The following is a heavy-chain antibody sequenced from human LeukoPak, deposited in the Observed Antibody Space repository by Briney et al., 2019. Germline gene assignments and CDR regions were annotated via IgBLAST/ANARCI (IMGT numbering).Heavy chain of an antibody. CDR2: IRYDGSNK. Sequence: PGGSLRLSCAASGFTFSSYGMHWVRQAPGKGLEWVAFIRYDGSNKYYADSVKGRFTISRDNSKNTLYLQMNSLRAEDTAVYYCAKDQGSRWYLGYFDYWGQGTLVTVSS. D-gene: IGHD6-13*01. CDR1: GFTFSSYG. V-gene: IGHV3-30*02. CDR3: AKDQGSRWYLGYFDY. J-gene: IGHJ4*02.